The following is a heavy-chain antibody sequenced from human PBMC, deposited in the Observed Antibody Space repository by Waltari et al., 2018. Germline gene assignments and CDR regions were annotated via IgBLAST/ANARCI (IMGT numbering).Heavy chain of an antibody. V-gene: IGHV1-69*12. Sequence: QVQLVQSGAEVKKPGSSVKVSCKASGGTFSSYAISWVRQAPGQGLEWMGGIIPIFGTANYAQKFQGRVTITADESTSTADMELSSLRSEDTAVYYCARSHSTVRYYYDSSAPRFSSMDVWGQGTTVTVSS. CDR2: IIPIFGTA. CDR3: ARSHSTVRYYYDSSAPRFSSMDV. D-gene: IGHD3-22*01. CDR1: GGTFSSYA. J-gene: IGHJ6*02.